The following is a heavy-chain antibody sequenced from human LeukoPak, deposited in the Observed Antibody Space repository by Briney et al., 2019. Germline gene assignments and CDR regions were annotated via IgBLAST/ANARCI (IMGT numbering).Heavy chain of an antibody. CDR1: GYTFTAYN. D-gene: IGHD2-15*01. CDR2: INPHSGGT. J-gene: IGHJ6*03. CDR3: ARVYWSSGRCYSSFSYYHMDV. Sequence: ASVKVSCKASGYTFTAYNMHWVRQAPGQGLEWMGWINPHSGGTNYAQKFQGRVTMTADTSTSTAYMELSSLGFEDTAVYYCARVYWSSGRCYSSFSYYHMDVWGKRPTDSV. V-gene: IGHV1-2*02.